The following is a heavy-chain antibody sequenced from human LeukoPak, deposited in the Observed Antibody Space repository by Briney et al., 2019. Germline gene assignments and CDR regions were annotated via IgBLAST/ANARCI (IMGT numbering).Heavy chain of an antibody. D-gene: IGHD6-25*01. J-gene: IGHJ3*02. CDR3: ARYGFSSVWQGGWHAFDI. CDR1: GDTFTTYY. V-gene: IGHV1-46*01. Sequence: ASLRVSSAASGDTFTTYYLHWVRQAPGQGLEWGGIIHPTVGETTYGQKFEGRVPMTRDMSTGTVYMDLSSLRSEDTAVYYCARYGFSSVWQGGWHAFDIWGQGTTVTVSS. CDR2: IHPTVGET.